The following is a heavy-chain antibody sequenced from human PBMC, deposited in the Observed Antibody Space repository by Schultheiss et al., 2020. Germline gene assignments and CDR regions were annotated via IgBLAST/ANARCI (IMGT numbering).Heavy chain of an antibody. CDR2: IYYSGST. CDR3: ARIPGIAVAGRDY. D-gene: IGHD6-19*01. J-gene: IGHJ4*02. Sequence: SETLSLTCTVSGGSISSGGYYWSWIRQHPGKGLEWIGYIYYSGSTNYNPSLKSRVSLSVDTSNNQFSLKLSSVTAADTAVYYCARIPGIAVAGRDYWGQGTLVTVSS. CDR1: GGSISSGGYY. V-gene: IGHV4-61*08.